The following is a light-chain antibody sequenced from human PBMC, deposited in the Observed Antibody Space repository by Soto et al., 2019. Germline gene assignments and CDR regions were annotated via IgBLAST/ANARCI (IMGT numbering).Light chain of an antibody. CDR1: SSEVGGYNY. V-gene: IGLV2-14*01. Sequence: QSVLTQPASVSWSPGQSITISFTGTSSEVGGYNYVSWYQQHPSKAPKLMIYDVSNRPSGVFNRFSGSKSGNTASLTISGLQAEDEADYYCSSYTSSSTLVFGTGTKVTVL. CDR2: DVS. J-gene: IGLJ1*01. CDR3: SSYTSSSTLV.